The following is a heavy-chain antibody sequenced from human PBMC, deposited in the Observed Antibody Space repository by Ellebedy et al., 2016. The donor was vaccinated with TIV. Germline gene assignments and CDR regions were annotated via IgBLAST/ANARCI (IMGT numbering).Heavy chain of an antibody. CDR2: ISSSSSTI. V-gene: IGHV3-48*01. D-gene: IGHD3-22*01. Sequence: GGSLRLXXAASGFTFSSYSMNWVRQAPGKGLEWVSYISSSSSTIYYADSVKGRFTISRDNAKNSLYLQMNSLRAEDTAVYYCASLRITMIVGYDYWGQGTLVTVSS. CDR3: ASLRITMIVGYDY. J-gene: IGHJ4*02. CDR1: GFTFSSYS.